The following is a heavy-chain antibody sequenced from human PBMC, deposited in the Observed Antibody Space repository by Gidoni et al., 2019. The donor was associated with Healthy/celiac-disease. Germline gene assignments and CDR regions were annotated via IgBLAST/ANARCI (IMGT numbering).Heavy chain of an antibody. CDR1: GSSFTSYW. CDR3: ARQRSSGWYGRDAFDI. Sequence: EVQLVQSGAEVKKPGESLKISCKGSGSSFTSYWIGWVRQMPGKGLEWMGIIYPGDSNTRYSPSFQGKVTISADKSISTAYLQWSSLKASDTAMYYCARQRSSGWYGRDAFDIWGQGTMVTVSS. J-gene: IGHJ3*02. V-gene: IGHV5-51*01. CDR2: IYPGDSNT. D-gene: IGHD6-19*01.